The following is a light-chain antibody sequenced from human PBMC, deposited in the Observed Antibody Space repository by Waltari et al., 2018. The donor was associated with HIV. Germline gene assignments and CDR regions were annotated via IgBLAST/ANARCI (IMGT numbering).Light chain of an antibody. Sequence: QSVLTQPPSASGTPGQRVTISCSGASSDIGSNYVYWYQQLPGTAPKLLIYRNNRRPSGVPDRFSGSKSGTSASLAISGLQSEDEADYYCASWDDSLDGVVFGGGTKLTVL. V-gene: IGLV1-47*01. J-gene: IGLJ3*02. CDR2: RNN. CDR3: ASWDDSLDGVV. CDR1: SSDIGSNY.